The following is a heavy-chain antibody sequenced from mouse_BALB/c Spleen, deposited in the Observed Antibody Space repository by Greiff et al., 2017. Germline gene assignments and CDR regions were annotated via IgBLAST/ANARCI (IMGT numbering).Heavy chain of an antibody. CDR1: GFNFKDSY. CDR3: ASRGLNYGSSLLAY. J-gene: IGHJ3*01. CDR2: IDPAYGNT. Sequence: EVQLQQSGAELVKPGASVKLSCTASGFNFKDSYMHWVKQRPEQGLEWIGRIDPAYGNTKYDPKFQGKATLTADTSSNTAYLQLSSLTSEDTAGYYCASRGLNYGSSLLAYWGQGTLVTVSA. V-gene: IGHV14-3*02. D-gene: IGHD1-1*01.